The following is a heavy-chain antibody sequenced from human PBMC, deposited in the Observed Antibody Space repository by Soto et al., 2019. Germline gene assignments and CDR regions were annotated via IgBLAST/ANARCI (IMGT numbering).Heavy chain of an antibody. V-gene: IGHV3-21*01. D-gene: IGHD3-10*01. Sequence: GGSLRLSCAASGFTFSSYSMNWVRQAPGKGLEWVSSISSSSSYIYYADSVKGRFTISRDNAKNSLYLQMNSLRAEDTAVYYCARAPSPYGSGPIGGFDYWGQGTLVTVSS. CDR2: ISSSSSYI. CDR1: GFTFSSYS. J-gene: IGHJ4*02. CDR3: ARAPSPYGSGPIGGFDY.